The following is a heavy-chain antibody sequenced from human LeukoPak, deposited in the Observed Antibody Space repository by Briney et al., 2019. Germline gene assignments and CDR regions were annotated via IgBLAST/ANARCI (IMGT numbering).Heavy chain of an antibody. V-gene: IGHV3-21*04. Sequence: PGGSLRLSCAASGFTFSSYSMNWVRQAPGKGLEWVSSISSSSSYIYYADSVKGRFTISRDNAKNSLYLRMNSLRAEDTALYYCAKDIDYDILTGYFDYWGQGTLVTVSS. CDR2: ISSSSSYI. J-gene: IGHJ4*02. CDR1: GFTFSSYS. D-gene: IGHD3-9*01. CDR3: AKDIDYDILTGYFDY.